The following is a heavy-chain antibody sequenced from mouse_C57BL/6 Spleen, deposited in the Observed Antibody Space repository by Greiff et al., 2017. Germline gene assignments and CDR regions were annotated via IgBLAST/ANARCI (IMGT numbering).Heavy chain of an antibody. CDR3: ARDDTTVVETFAY. J-gene: IGHJ3*01. D-gene: IGHD1-1*01. CDR2: IHPNSGST. Sequence: VQLQQPGAELVKPGASVKLSCKASGYTFTSYWMHWVKQRPGQGLEWIGMIHPNSGSTNYNEKFKSKATLTVDKSSSTAYMQRSSLTSEDSAVYYCARDDTTVVETFAYWGQGTLVTVSA. V-gene: IGHV1-64*01. CDR1: GYTFTSYW.